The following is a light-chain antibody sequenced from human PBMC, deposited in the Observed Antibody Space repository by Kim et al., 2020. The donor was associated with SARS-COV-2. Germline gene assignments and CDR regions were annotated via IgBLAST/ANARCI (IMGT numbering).Light chain of an antibody. CDR1: QNINTY. J-gene: IGKJ2*01. V-gene: IGKV1-39*01. Sequence: DIQMTQSPSSLSASVGDRVTITCRASQNINTYLNWYQQKPGKPPNLLIYAASSLRSGAPSRFSGSGSGTDFTLTIRGLQPEDFATYYCQESHSPPPTFGQGTKLEI. CDR3: QESHSPPPT. CDR2: AAS.